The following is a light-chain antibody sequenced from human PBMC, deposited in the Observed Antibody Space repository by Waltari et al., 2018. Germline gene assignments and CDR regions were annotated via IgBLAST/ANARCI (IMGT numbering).Light chain of an antibody. V-gene: IGKV1-16*01. Sequence: DIQQTQSPSSLSASVGDSVTITCRASQGISYYVAWFQQKPGRAPKPLIFGSTTLLSGVPSRFRGRGSGTYFTLTINDLQPDDFATYSCHQYNSYPPTFGGGTKV. CDR1: QGISYY. CDR2: GST. J-gene: IGKJ4*01. CDR3: HQYNSYPPT.